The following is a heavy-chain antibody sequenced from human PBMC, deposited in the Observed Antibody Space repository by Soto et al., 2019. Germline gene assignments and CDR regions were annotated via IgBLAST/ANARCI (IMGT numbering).Heavy chain of an antibody. J-gene: IGHJ4*02. V-gene: IGHV3-49*03. D-gene: IGHD3-22*01. CDR3: TRAADPYYYDSSGFYYPDS. CDR1: GFTFGDYA. CDR2: IRNKAYGETT. Sequence: PGGSLRLSCTASGFTFGDYAVSWFRQAPGKGLEWVGFIRNKAYGETTEYAASVKGRFTISRYDSKSIAYLQMNSLKTDDTAIYYCTRAADPYYYDSSGFYYPDSWDQVTRFTVAS.